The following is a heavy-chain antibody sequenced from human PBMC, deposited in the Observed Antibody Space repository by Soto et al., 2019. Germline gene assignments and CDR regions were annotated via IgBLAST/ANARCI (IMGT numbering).Heavy chain of an antibody. Sequence: EVQLLESGGGLVQPGGSLRLSCAASGFTFSSYAMSWVRQAPGKGLEWVSAISGSGGSTYYADSVKGRFTISRDNSKNTLYLQLNSRRAEDTAVYYCAKYQNDVGLWNYFDYWGQGALVTFAS. CDR3: AKYQNDVGLWNYFDY. CDR2: ISGSGGST. V-gene: IGHV3-23*01. CDR1: GFTFSSYA. J-gene: IGHJ4*02. D-gene: IGHD1-1*01.